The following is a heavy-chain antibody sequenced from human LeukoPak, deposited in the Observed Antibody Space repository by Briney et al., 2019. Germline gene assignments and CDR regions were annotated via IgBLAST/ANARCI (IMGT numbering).Heavy chain of an antibody. CDR3: AKDDNYIRFLS. J-gene: IGHJ5*02. Sequence: PGETLRLSCAASGFTFSSHGINLVRQAPGKGLEWVSGITGSGGNRYYADSVKGRFTISRDNSKNTLYLQMNSLRAEDTAVYYCAKDDNYIRFLSWGQGTLVTVSS. V-gene: IGHV3-23*01. CDR1: GFTFSSHG. CDR2: ITGSGGNR. D-gene: IGHD3-16*01.